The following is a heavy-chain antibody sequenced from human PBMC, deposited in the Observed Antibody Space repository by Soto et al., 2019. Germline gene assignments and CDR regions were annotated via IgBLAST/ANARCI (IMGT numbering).Heavy chain of an antibody. V-gene: IGHV2-5*02. Sequence: SGPTLVHPTQTLTLTCTFSGFSLSTSGVGVGWIRQPPGKALEWLALIYWDDDKRYSPSLKSRLTITKDTSKNQVVLTMTNMDPVDTATYYCAHRVVVVAAAKDNWFDPWGQGTLVTVSS. CDR3: AHRVVVVAAAKDNWFDP. CDR1: GFSLSTSGVG. J-gene: IGHJ5*02. CDR2: IYWDDDK. D-gene: IGHD2-15*01.